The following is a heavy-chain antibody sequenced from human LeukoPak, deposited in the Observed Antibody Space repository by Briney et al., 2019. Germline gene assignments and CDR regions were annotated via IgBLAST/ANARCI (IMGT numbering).Heavy chain of an antibody. CDR2: INSDGSST. J-gene: IGHJ4*02. CDR3: ARPRLGYDSSGYYAY. Sequence: GGSLRLSCAASGFTFSSYWMHWVRQAPGKGLVWVSRINSDGSSTSYADPVKGRFTISRDNAKNTLYLQMNSLRAEDTAVYYCARPRLGYDSSGYYAYWGQGTLVTVSS. V-gene: IGHV3-74*01. D-gene: IGHD3-22*01. CDR1: GFTFSSYW.